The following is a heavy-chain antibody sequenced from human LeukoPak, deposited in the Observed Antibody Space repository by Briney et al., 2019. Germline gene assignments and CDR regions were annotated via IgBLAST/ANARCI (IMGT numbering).Heavy chain of an antibody. CDR2: IIPIFGTA. V-gene: IGHV1-69*05. D-gene: IGHD6-6*01. J-gene: IGHJ4*02. CDR3: ASPPPYSSSSEGFDY. CDR1: GGTFSSYA. Sequence: PVKVSCKASGGTFSSYAISWVRQAPGQGLEWMGGIIPIFGTANYAQKFQGRVTITTDESTSTAYMELSSLRSEDTAVYYCASPPPYSSSSEGFDYWGQGTLVTVSS.